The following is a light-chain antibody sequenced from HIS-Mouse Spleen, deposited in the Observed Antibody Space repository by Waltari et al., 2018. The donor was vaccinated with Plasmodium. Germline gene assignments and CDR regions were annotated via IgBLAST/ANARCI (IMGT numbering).Light chain of an antibody. CDR3: AAWDDSLSGPV. Sequence: QSVLTQPPSASGTPGQRVTISCSGSSSNIGSNYVYWYQQLPGTAPKLLIYRNNQRPEGVPDRFSGPKSGTSASLAISGLRSEDEADYYCAAWDDSLSGPVFGGGTKLTVL. V-gene: IGLV1-47*01. CDR1: SSNIGSNY. J-gene: IGLJ2*01. CDR2: RNN.